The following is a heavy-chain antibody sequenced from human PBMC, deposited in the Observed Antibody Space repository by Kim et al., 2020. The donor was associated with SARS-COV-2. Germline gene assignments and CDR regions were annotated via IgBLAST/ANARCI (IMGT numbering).Heavy chain of an antibody. V-gene: IGHV1-3*01. J-gene: IGHJ6*02. D-gene: IGHD6-13*01. CDR3: ASAKSAAGNYYYGMDV. Sequence: ASVKVSCKASGYTFTSYAMHWVRQAPGQRLEWMGWINAGNGNTKYSQKCQGRVTITRDTSASTAYMELSSLRSEDTAVYYCASAKSAAGNYYYGMDVWGQGTTVTVSS. CDR2: INAGNGNT. CDR1: GYTFTSYA.